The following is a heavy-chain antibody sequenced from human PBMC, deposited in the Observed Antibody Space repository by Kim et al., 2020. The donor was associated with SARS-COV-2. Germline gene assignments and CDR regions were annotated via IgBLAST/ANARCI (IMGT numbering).Heavy chain of an antibody. Sequence: ESEKGRLNIAQDNSKNTVYVEMTSLRAEDTAVYYCAKAPIRYFTLYYFDYWGQGTLVTVSS. CDR3: AKAPIRYFTLYYFDY. V-gene: IGHV3-23*01. D-gene: IGHD3-9*01. J-gene: IGHJ4*02.